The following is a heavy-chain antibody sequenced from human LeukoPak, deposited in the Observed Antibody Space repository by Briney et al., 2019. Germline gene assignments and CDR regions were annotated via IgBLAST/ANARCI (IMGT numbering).Heavy chain of an antibody. J-gene: IGHJ4*02. V-gene: IGHV3-23*01. D-gene: IGHD6-13*01. CDR2: ISGSGGHT. CDR3: AKDGKKYGSTWDFDY. Sequence: PGESMRLSCAASGFTFGSYAMIWVRQAQGKGLEWVSHISGSGGHTYYADSVKGRFTIARVTSKNPLYRQMNSRRAAHPAVYYCAKDGKKYGSTWDFDYWGQGTLVTVSS. CDR1: GFTFGSYA.